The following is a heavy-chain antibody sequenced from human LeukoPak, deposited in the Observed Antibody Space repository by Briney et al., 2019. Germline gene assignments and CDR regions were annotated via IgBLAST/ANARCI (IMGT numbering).Heavy chain of an antibody. CDR2: IYYSGST. Sequence: SETLSLTCTVSGGSVSSGSYYWSWIRQPPGKGLEWIGYIYYSGSTSYNPSLKSRVTISVDTSKNQFSLKLSSVTAADTAVYYCARVGLSGPIRYYYGMDVWGQGTTVTVSS. V-gene: IGHV4-61*01. CDR3: ARVGLSGPIRYYYGMDV. D-gene: IGHD6-19*01. CDR1: GGSVSSGSYY. J-gene: IGHJ6*02.